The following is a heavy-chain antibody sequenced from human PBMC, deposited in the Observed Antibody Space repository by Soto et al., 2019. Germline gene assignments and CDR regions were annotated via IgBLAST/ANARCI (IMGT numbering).Heavy chain of an antibody. CDR1: GYSLTSYW. V-gene: IGHV5-10-1*01. Sequence: GESLKISCKGSGYSLTSYWISWERQMPGKGLEWMGRIDPSDSYTNYSPSFQGHVTISADKSISTAYLQWSSLKASDTAMYYCARLAPYSSGWYHYYYGMDVWGQGTTVTVS. CDR2: IDPSDSYT. CDR3: ARLAPYSSGWYHYYYGMDV. D-gene: IGHD6-19*01. J-gene: IGHJ6*02.